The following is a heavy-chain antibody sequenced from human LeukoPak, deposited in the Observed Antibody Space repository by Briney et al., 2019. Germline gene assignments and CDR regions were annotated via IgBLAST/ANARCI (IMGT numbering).Heavy chain of an antibody. V-gene: IGHV3-23*01. Sequence: PGGSLRLSCAASGYSFSTYAMSWVRQAPGKGLEGVSTISGSGGSTFYAESVKGRFTTSRDNSKNTLYLQAKSLRVEDTAIYYCATTSRTIGYWGQGTLVTVSS. CDR3: ATTSRTIGY. J-gene: IGHJ4*02. CDR2: ISGSGGST. D-gene: IGHD1-14*01. CDR1: GYSFSTYA.